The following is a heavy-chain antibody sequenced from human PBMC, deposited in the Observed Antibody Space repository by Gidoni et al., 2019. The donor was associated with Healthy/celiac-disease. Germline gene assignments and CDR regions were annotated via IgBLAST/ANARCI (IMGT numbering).Heavy chain of an antibody. D-gene: IGHD6-19*01. V-gene: IGHV6-1*01. J-gene: IGHJ5*02. CDR1: GDSVSSNSAA. CDR3: ARSPLPPYSSSRRWFDP. Sequence: QIQLQQSGPGLVKPSQTLSLHCAISGDSVSSNSAAWNWIRQSPSRGLEWLGRTYYRSKWYNDYAVSVKSRITINPDTSKKQFSLQLKSVTPEDTAVYYCARSPLPPYSSSRRWFDPWGQGTLVTVSS. CDR2: TYYRSKWYN.